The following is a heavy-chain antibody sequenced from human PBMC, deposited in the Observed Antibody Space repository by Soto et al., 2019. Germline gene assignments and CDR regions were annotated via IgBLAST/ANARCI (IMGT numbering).Heavy chain of an antibody. CDR2: ISAYNGNT. V-gene: IGHV1-18*01. D-gene: IGHD2-15*01. CDR3: AGGGGVVLAHFDY. CDR1: GYTFTSYG. J-gene: IGHJ4*02. Sequence: QVQLVQSGAEVKKPGASVKVSCKASGYTFTSYGISWVRRAPGQGLEWMGWISAYNGNTNYAQNLQGRVTMTTDTATSTAYRGLGSLRWDERALYYCAGGGGVVLAHFDYWGQGTLVTVSS.